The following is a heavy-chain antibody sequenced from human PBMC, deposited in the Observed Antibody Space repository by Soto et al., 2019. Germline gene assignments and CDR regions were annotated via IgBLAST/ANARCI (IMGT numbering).Heavy chain of an antibody. J-gene: IGHJ4*02. Sequence: SETLSLTCTVSVGSISSNYWTWIRQPPGKGLEWIGYVYNSGSTNYNPSLKSRVTISEDTSKSQFSLKVNSMTAADTAVYYCARYRREAVAGYTLDNWGQGILVTVSS. CDR1: VGSISSNY. CDR2: VYNSGST. D-gene: IGHD6-13*01. V-gene: IGHV4-59*01. CDR3: ARYRREAVAGYTLDN.